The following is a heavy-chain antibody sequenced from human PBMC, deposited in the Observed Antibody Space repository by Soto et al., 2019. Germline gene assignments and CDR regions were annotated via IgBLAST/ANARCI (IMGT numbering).Heavy chain of an antibody. V-gene: IGHV3-48*01. J-gene: IGHJ4*02. D-gene: IGHD2-21*01. CDR3: ARYPHSRSFLGGFDY. CDR1: GFTFSSYS. CDR2: ISSSSSTI. Sequence: GGSLRLSCAASGFTFSSYSMNWVRQAPGKGLEWVSYISSSSSTIYYADPVKGRFTISRDNAKNSLYLQMNSLRAEDTAVYYCARYPHSRSFLGGFDYWGQGTLVTVSS.